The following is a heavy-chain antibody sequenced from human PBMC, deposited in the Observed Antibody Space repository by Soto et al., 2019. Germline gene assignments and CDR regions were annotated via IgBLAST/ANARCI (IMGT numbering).Heavy chain of an antibody. CDR2: ISGSGGST. CDR1: GFTFSSYA. V-gene: IGHV3-23*01. CDR3: AKAVYYYDSSGYLNYFDY. Sequence: GGSLRLSCAASGFTFSSYAMSWVRQAPGKGLEWVSAISGSGGSTYYADSVKGRFTISRDNSKSTLYLQMNSLRAEDTAVYYCAKAVYYYDSSGYLNYFDYWGQGTLVTVSS. D-gene: IGHD3-22*01. J-gene: IGHJ4*02.